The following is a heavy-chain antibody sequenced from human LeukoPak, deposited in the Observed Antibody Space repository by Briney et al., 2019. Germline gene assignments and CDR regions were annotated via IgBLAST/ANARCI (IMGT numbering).Heavy chain of an antibody. CDR3: VRDRQTGGLDV. Sequence: GGSLRLSCAASGFTFSTYGIHWVRQAPGKGLEWVAVISYDGNNQNYADSVRGRFTISRDNSKNTLYLQMNSLRPEDTAMYYCVRDRQTGGLDVWGQGTTVTVSS. CDR1: GFTFSTYG. V-gene: IGHV3-30*19. J-gene: IGHJ6*02. CDR2: ISYDGNNQ.